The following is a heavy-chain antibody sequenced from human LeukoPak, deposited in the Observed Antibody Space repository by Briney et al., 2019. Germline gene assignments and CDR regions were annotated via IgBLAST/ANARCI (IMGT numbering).Heavy chain of an antibody. Sequence: PSETLSLTCTVSGGPISSNSHSWEWIRQPPGKGLEWIANIYYSGNTNYNPSLESRVTISVDASENQFSLKLNSVTAADTAVYYCARRIHGSSHVDCWSQGTLVTVSS. D-gene: IGHD6-13*01. CDR2: IYYSGNT. J-gene: IGHJ4*02. V-gene: IGHV4-39*01. CDR3: ARRIHGSSHVDC. CDR1: GGPISSNSHS.